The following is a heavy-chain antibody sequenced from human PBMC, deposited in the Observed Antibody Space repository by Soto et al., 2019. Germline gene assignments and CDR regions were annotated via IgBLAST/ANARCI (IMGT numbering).Heavy chain of an antibody. Sequence: QVQIQQWGGGLLKPSETLSLSCTVYGGSFSNYAWSWIRQPPGRGLEWIGEIYHNGKSDYNPSLKSRGTKAVDTSKNQFSLKLSSVISADTAVYFCARGGYWRFDYWGQGALVTVSS. CDR2: IYHNGKS. D-gene: IGHD3-22*01. CDR3: ARGGYWRFDY. V-gene: IGHV4-34*01. J-gene: IGHJ4*02. CDR1: GGSFSNYA.